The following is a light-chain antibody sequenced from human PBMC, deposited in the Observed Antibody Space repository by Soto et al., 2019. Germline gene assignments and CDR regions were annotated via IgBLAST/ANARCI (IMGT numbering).Light chain of an antibody. CDR3: QQYKSLPIT. Sequence: EIVMTQSPATLSVSPGESATLTCRASQSINRGLAWYVQKPGKAPRRVVYGASTWATGVPTRFTGSGSGTEFTLTISRLQSEDFAFYYCQQYKSLPITFGQGTRLENK. CDR2: GAS. V-gene: IGKV3D-15*01. CDR1: QSINRG. J-gene: IGKJ5*01.